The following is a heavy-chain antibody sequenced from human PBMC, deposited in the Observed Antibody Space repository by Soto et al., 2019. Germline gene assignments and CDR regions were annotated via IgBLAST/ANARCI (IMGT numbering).Heavy chain of an antibody. D-gene: IGHD6-13*01. CDR1: GFTFSSYA. CDR3: AKVAAAAGTGGGDYFDY. V-gene: IGHV3-23*01. Sequence: EVQRLESGGGLVQPGGSLILSCAASGFTFSSYAMSWVRQAPGTGLESFSASRGSGGSTYYADSVKGRFTISRDNSKNTLYMPMNSLRAEDTAVYDCAKVAAAAGTGGGDYFDYWGQGTLVTVSS. CDR2: SRGSGGST. J-gene: IGHJ4*02.